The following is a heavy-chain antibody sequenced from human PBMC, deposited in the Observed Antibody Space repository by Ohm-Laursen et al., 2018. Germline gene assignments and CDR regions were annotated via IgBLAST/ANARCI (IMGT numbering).Heavy chain of an antibody. D-gene: IGHD2-15*01. J-gene: IGHJ4*02. CDR3: ARRGSGGRSFDY. CDR1: GGSFSGYD. V-gene: IGHV4-59*08. CDR2: ISNSGNT. Sequence: TLSLTCSVYGGSFSGYDWSWIRQPPGKGLEWIGFISNSGNTNYNPSLKSRVTISVDTSKNQISLKLGSVTVADTAVFYCARRGSGGRSFDYWGQGSLVTVSS.